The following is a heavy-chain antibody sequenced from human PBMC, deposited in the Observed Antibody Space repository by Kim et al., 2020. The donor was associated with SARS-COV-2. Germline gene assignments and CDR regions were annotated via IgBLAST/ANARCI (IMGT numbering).Heavy chain of an antibody. J-gene: IGHJ4*02. Sequence: ASVKVSCKTSGYTFTSSAMNWVRQAPGQGLEWMGWINTNTGNPTYAQGFTGRFVFSLDTSVSTAYLQISSLKAEDTAVYYCAREGIEVVPAATGGLDYWGQGTLVTVSS. D-gene: IGHD2-2*01. CDR3: AREGIEVVPAATGGLDY. V-gene: IGHV7-4-1*02. CDR1: GYTFTSSA. CDR2: INTNTGNP.